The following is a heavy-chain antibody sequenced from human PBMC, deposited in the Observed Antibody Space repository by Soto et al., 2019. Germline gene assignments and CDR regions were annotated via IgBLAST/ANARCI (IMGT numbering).Heavy chain of an antibody. V-gene: IGHV4-31*03. CDR1: GGSISSGGDY. D-gene: IGHD1-26*01. J-gene: IGHJ6*03. CDR3: AREGANYFYYFYMNG. CDR2: IYYSGST. Sequence: QVQLQESGPGLVKPSQTLSLTCTVSGGSISSGGDYWSWIRQHPGKGLEWIGYIYYSGSTYYNPYLKSRVTITVDTSKNQSSLKLSSVTSADTAVYYFAREGANYFYYFYMNGWGKGTTVTVSS.